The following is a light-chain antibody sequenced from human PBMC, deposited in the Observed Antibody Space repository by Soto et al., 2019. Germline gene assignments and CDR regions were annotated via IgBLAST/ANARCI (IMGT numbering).Light chain of an antibody. CDR1: QTISSW. CDR3: QQYNTFWT. CDR2: DAS. Sequence: DSQMTQSHSTLSASVGDRVTITCRASQTISSWLAWYQQKPGKAPKLLIYDASTLGSGVPSRFSGSGSGTDFTLTISSLQPDDFATYYCQQYNTFWTFGQGTKADIK. V-gene: IGKV1-5*01. J-gene: IGKJ1*01.